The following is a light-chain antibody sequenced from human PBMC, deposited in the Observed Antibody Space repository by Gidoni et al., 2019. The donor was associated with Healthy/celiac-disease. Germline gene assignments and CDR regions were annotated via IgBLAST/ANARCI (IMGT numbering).Light chain of an antibody. Sequence: EIVLTQSPGTLSLSPGERATFSCRASQSVSSSYLAWYQQKPGQAPRLLIYGASSRATGIPDRFSGSGSGTDFTLTISRLEPEDFAVYYCQQYGSSPSGTFGQXTKVEI. V-gene: IGKV3-20*01. CDR3: QQYGSSPSGT. CDR2: GAS. CDR1: QSVSSSY. J-gene: IGKJ1*01.